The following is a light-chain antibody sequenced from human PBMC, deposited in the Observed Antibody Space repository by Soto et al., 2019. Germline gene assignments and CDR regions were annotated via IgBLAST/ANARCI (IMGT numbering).Light chain of an antibody. J-gene: IGKJ1*01. Sequence: IMMTQSPATLSVSPGERATLSCRASQSVSTNLAWYQQKPGQAPRLLIYGAPTRATGIPARFSGSGSGTEFTLTISSLQSEDFAVYYCQQYNTWPPWMFGQGTNVEIK. V-gene: IGKV3-15*01. CDR1: QSVSTN. CDR3: QQYNTWPPWM. CDR2: GAP.